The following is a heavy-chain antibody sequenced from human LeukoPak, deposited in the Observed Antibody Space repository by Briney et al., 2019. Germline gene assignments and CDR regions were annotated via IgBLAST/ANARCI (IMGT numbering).Heavy chain of an antibody. CDR3: SRQGGSHDY. V-gene: IGHV3-73*01. CDR1: GFTFSGSA. J-gene: IGHJ4*02. Sequence: GGSLRLSCAASGFTFSGSAMHWARQASGKGLEWVGRIRTKANSYATAYAASVKGRFTISRDDSKNTAYLQMNSLKTEDTGVYYCSRQGGSHDYWGQGTLVTVSS. D-gene: IGHD1-26*01. CDR2: IRTKANSYAT.